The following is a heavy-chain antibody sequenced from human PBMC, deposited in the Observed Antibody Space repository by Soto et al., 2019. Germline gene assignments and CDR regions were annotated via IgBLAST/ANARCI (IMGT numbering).Heavy chain of an antibody. V-gene: IGHV3-30*18. CDR2: ISYDGSNK. D-gene: IGHD6-13*01. Sequence: GGSLRLSCAASGFTFSSYGMHWVRQAPGKGLEWVAVISYDGSNKYYADSVKGRFTISRDNSKNTLYLQMNSLRAEDTAVYYCAKLCGSSRVFDPWGQGTLVIVSS. J-gene: IGHJ5*02. CDR1: GFTFSSYG. CDR3: AKLCGSSRVFDP.